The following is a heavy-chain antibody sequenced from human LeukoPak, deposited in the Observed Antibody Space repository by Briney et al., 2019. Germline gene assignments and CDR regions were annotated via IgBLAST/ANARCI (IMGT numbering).Heavy chain of an antibody. CDR2: FSGSGGNT. D-gene: IGHD2-2*01. V-gene: IGHV3-23*01. Sequence: GGSLRLPCATSGFTFATYAMNWVRQAPGKGLEWVSGFSGSGGNTSYADSVKGRFTISRDSSKNTLYLQMDSLRADDTAVYYCAKDRCSRTNCYLFDLWGQGTLVTVSS. CDR3: AKDRCSRTNCYLFDL. J-gene: IGHJ4*02. CDR1: GFTFATYA.